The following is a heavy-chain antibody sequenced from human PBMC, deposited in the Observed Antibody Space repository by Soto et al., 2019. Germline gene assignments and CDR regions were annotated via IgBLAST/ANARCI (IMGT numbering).Heavy chain of an antibody. CDR1: GGSTSSSNW. J-gene: IGHJ4*02. CDR2: IYHSGST. V-gene: IGHV4-4*02. Sequence: SETLSLTCAVSGGSTSSSNWWSWVRQPPGKGLEWIGEIYHSGSTNYNPSLKSRVTISVDTSKNQFSLKLSSVTAADTAVYYCARVLTTVTTFFDYWGQGTLVTVSS. D-gene: IGHD4-17*01. CDR3: ARVLTTVTTFFDY.